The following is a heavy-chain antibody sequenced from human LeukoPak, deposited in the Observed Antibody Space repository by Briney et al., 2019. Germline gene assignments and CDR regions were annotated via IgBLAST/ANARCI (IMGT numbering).Heavy chain of an antibody. CDR2: ISGRGEST. CDR1: GFTFSSYA. V-gene: IGHV3-23*01. CDR3: AKGIYSSGWSYFDY. Sequence: GGSLRLSCAASGFTFSSYAMIWVRQAPGKGLEWVASISGRGESTNYADSVKGRFTISRDNSQNTLHLQMNSLRAEDTAVYYCAKGIYSSGWSYFDYWGHGTLVTVSS. J-gene: IGHJ4*01. D-gene: IGHD6-19*01.